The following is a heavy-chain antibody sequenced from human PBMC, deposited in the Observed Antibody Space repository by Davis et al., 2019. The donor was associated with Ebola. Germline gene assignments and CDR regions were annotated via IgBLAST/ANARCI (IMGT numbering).Heavy chain of an antibody. CDR1: GGSISSYY. V-gene: IGHV4-59*12. D-gene: IGHD2-8*01. CDR2: IYYSGST. Sequence: SETLSLTCTVSGGSISSYYWSWIRQPPGKGLEWIGYIYYSGSTHYNPSLKSRVTISVDTSKNQFSLRLNSVTAADTAVYYCARDGLIRDYGMDFWGKGTTVTVSS. CDR3: ARDGLIRDYGMDF. J-gene: IGHJ6*04.